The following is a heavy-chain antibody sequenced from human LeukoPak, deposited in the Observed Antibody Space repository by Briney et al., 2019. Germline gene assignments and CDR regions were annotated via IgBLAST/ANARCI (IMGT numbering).Heavy chain of an antibody. J-gene: IGHJ4*02. V-gene: IGHV1-46*03. Sequence: ASVKVSCKASGYTFTRYYMHWVRQAPGQGLEWMGIINPSGGSTSYAQKFQGRVTMTRDTSTSTVYMELSSLRSEDTAVYYCARVGRYFDWFNQYYFDYWVQGTLVTVSS. D-gene: IGHD3-9*01. CDR3: ARVGRYFDWFNQYYFDY. CDR2: INPSGGST. CDR1: GYTFTRYY.